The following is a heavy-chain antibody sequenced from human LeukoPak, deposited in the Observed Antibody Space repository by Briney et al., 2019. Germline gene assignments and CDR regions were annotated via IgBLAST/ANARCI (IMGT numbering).Heavy chain of an antibody. CDR3: GLAAYYYDSSGSDDAFDI. D-gene: IGHD3-22*01. J-gene: IGHJ3*02. CDR1: GFNFNNYA. V-gene: IGHV3-64D*08. CDR2: ISSNGGST. Sequence: GGSLRLSCSASGFNFNNYAMNWVRQAPGKGLEYVSAISSNGGSTYYADSVKGRCTISRDNSKNTLYLQMSSLRAEDTGVYYCGLAAYYYDSSGSDDAFDIWGQGTMVIVSS.